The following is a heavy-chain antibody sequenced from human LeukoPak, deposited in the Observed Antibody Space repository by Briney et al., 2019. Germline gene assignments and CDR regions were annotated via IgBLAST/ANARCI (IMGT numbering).Heavy chain of an antibody. CDR3: AGGYGSGWLNYYYGMDV. CDR1: GGSISSSSYY. CDR2: ISYSGST. J-gene: IGHJ6*02. D-gene: IGHD6-19*01. Sequence: SETRSLTCTVSGGSISSSSYYWGWIRQPPGKGLEWIGSISYSGSTHYNPSLKSRVTISVDTSKNQFSLKLSSVTAADTAVYYCAGGYGSGWLNYYYGMDVWGQGTTVTVSS. V-gene: IGHV4-39*01.